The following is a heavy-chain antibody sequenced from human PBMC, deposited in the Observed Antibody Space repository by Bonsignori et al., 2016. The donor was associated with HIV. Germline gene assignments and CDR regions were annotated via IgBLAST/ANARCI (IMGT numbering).Heavy chain of an antibody. CDR2: IYSGGST. Sequence: VRQAPGKGLEWVSVIYSGGSTYYADSVKGRFTISRDNSKNTLYLQMNSLRAEDTAVYYCATRKDSGSYHIDYWGQGTLVTVSS. D-gene: IGHD1-26*01. J-gene: IGHJ4*02. CDR3: ATRKDSGSYHIDY. V-gene: IGHV3-53*01.